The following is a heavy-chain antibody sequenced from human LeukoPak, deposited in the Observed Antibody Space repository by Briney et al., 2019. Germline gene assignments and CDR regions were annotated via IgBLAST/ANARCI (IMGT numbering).Heavy chain of an antibody. V-gene: IGHV3-7*01. CDR1: GFSFGDHW. CDR3: ARDLGRLQSDY. Sequence: GGSLRLSCVASGFSFGDHWMNWFRQAPGKGLEWVATIKKDGSEQYYVDSMKGRLTISRDNAKNSVYLQIHNLRAEDTAVYYCARDLGRLQSDYWGQGTLVTVSS. D-gene: IGHD5-24*01. CDR2: IKKDGSEQ. J-gene: IGHJ4*02.